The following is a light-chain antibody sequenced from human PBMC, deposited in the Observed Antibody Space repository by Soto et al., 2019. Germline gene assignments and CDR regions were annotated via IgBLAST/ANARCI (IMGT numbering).Light chain of an antibody. CDR1: SSDVGGYNY. Sequence: QSLLTQPPCASVSPGQSVAGSCTGTSSDVGGYNYVSWYQQHPGKAPKLMIYEVNKRPSGVPDRFSGSKSGNTASLTVSGLQAEDEADYYCSSYAGSSNVFGTGTKVTVL. V-gene: IGLV2-8*01. J-gene: IGLJ1*01. CDR3: SSYAGSSNV. CDR2: EVN.